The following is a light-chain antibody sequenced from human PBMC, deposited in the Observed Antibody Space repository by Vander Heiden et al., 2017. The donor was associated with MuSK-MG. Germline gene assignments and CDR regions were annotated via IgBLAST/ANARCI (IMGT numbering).Light chain of an antibody. CDR1: QSVSSY. CDR3: QHRSNCPMA. J-gene: IGKJ2*01. Sequence: EIVLTQSPATLSLSPGERATLSCRASQSVSSYLAWYQQKPGQAPRLLIYDASNRATGIPARFSGSGSGTDFTLTISSLEPEDFAVYYCQHRSNCPMAFGQGTKLDIK. V-gene: IGKV3-11*01. CDR2: DAS.